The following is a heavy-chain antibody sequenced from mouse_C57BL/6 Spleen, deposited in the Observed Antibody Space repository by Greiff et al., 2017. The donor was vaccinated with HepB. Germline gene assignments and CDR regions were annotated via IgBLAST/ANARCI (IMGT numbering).Heavy chain of an antibody. CDR2: IYPGDGDT. D-gene: IGHD4-1*02. CDR3: APTGTDWYFDV. J-gene: IGHJ1*03. Sequence: VQLQQSGPELVKPGASVKISCKASGYAFSSSWMNWVKQRPGKGLEWIGRIYPGDGDTNYNGKFKGKATLTADKSSSTAYMQRSSLTSEDSAVYFCAPTGTDWYFDVWGTGTTVTVSS. CDR1: GYAFSSSW. V-gene: IGHV1-82*01.